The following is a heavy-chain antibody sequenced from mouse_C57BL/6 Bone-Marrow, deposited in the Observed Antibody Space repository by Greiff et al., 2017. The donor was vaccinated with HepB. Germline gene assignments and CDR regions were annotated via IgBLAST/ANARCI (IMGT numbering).Heavy chain of an antibody. D-gene: IGHD1-1*01. CDR2: IRNKANGYTT. V-gene: IGHV7-3*01. CDR1: GFTFTDYY. Sequence: EVMLVESGGGLVQPGGSLSLSCAASGFTFTDYYMSWVRQPPGKALEWLGFIRNKANGYTTEYSASVKGQFTISRDNSQSILYLQMNALRAEDSATYYCARYPYYAYYLDYWGQGTTLTVSS. J-gene: IGHJ2*01. CDR3: ARYPYYAYYLDY.